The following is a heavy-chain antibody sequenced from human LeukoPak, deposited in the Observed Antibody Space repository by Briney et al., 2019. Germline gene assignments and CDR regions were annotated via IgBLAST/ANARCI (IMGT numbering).Heavy chain of an antibody. CDR3: ARHSGRGNAFDI. D-gene: IGHD6-25*01. J-gene: IGHJ3*02. Sequence: PSETLSLTCTVSGXSISNYYWSWIRQPPGKGLEWIGYIYYSGSTNYKPSLKSRVTISVDTSKNQISLNLRSVTAADTAVYYCARHSGRGNAFDIWGQGTRVTVSS. V-gene: IGHV4-59*08. CDR1: GXSISNYY. CDR2: IYYSGST.